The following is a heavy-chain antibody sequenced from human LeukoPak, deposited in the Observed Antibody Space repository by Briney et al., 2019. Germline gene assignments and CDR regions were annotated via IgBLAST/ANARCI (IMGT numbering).Heavy chain of an antibody. CDR1: GYTFTSYD. CDR3: ARGGGGTTVTSYYYYYMDV. Sequence: ASVTVSCKASGYTFTSYDINWVRQATGQGLEWMGWMNPNSGNTGYAQKSQGRVTMTRNTSISTAYMELSSLRSEDTAVYYCARGGGGTTVTSYYYYYMDVWGKGTTVTVSS. V-gene: IGHV1-8*01. D-gene: IGHD4-11*01. CDR2: MNPNSGNT. J-gene: IGHJ6*03.